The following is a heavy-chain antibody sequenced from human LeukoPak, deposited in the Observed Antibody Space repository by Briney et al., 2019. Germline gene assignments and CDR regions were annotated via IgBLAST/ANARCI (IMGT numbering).Heavy chain of an antibody. J-gene: IGHJ4*02. Sequence: GGSLRLSCAASGFTFSNAWMSWVRQAPGKGLEWVANIKQDGSEKYYVDSVKGRFTISRDNAKNSLYLQMESLRAEDTAVYHCARPGISGSYFYWGQGTLVTVSS. V-gene: IGHV3-7*01. CDR2: IKQDGSEK. CDR1: GFTFSNAW. D-gene: IGHD1-26*01. CDR3: ARPGISGSYFY.